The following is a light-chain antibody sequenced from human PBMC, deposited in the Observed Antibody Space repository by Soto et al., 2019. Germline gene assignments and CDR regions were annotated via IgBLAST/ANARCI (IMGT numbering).Light chain of an antibody. CDR1: SSDVGGYNY. CDR2: EVS. V-gene: IGLV2-14*01. J-gene: IGLJ3*02. Sequence: QSVLTQPASVSGCPGQSITISCTGTSSDVGGYNYVSWYQQHPGKAPKLMIYEVSNRPSGVSNRFSGSKSGNTASLTISGLQAEDEADYYCSSYTSGSTWVFGGGTKLTVL. CDR3: SSYTSGSTWV.